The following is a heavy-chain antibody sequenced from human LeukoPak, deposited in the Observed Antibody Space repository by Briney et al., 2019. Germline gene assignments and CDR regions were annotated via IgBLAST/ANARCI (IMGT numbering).Heavy chain of an antibody. V-gene: IGHV4-61*02. J-gene: IGHJ5*02. CDR1: GGSISSGSYY. CDR2: IYTSGST. Sequence: SETLSLTCTVSGGSISSGSYYWNWLRQPAGKGLEWIGRIYTSGSTNYNPSLKSRVTISVDTPKNQFSLKLSSVTAADTAVYYCARDMEHGVWFDPWGQGTLVTVSS. CDR3: ARDMEHGVWFDP. D-gene: IGHD1/OR15-1a*01.